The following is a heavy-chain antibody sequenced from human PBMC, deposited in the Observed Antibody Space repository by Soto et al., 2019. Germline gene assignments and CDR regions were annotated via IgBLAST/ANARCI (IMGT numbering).Heavy chain of an antibody. Sequence: GGSLRLSCAASGFTFSSYGMHWVRQAPGKGLEWVAVISYDGSNKYYADSVKGRFTISRDNSKNTLYLQMNSLRAEDTAVYYCAKDGSDIVVVVAVKPYYYYMDVWGKGTTVTVSS. CDR2: ISYDGSNK. J-gene: IGHJ6*03. CDR3: AKDGSDIVVVVAVKPYYYYMDV. V-gene: IGHV3-30*18. CDR1: GFTFSSYG. D-gene: IGHD2-15*01.